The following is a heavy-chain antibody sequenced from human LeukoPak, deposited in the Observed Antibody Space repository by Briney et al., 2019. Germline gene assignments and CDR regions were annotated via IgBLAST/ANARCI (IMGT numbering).Heavy chain of an antibody. CDR1: GGTFSSYA. CDR2: IIPIFGTA. D-gene: IGHD6-19*01. Sequence: SVKVSCKASGGTFSSYAISWVRQAPGQGLEWMGGIIPIFGTANYAQKFQGRVTITADESTSTAYMELSSLRSEDTAVYYCARDPLGSSGWYYFDYWGQGTLVTVSS. CDR3: ARDPLGSSGWYYFDY. V-gene: IGHV1-69*13. J-gene: IGHJ4*02.